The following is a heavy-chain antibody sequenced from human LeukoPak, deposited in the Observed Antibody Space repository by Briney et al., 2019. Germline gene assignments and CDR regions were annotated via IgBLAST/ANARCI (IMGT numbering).Heavy chain of an antibody. J-gene: IGHJ3*02. D-gene: IGHD5-24*01. CDR3: ARDRRRDGYKLDAFDI. CDR1: GFTFSTYG. V-gene: IGHV3-33*01. Sequence: PGRSLRLSCAASGFTFSTYGMRWVRQGPGKGLEWVAVIWYDGSNEYYVDSVKGRFTISRDNSKNTLYLQMNSLRAEDTAVYYCARDRRRDGYKLDAFDIWGQGTMVTVSS. CDR2: IWYDGSNE.